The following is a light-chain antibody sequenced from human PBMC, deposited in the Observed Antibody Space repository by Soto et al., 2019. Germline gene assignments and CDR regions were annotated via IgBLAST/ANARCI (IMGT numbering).Light chain of an antibody. CDR1: SGAVTSGSY. V-gene: IGLV7-43*01. Sequence: QAVVTQEPSLTVSPGGTVTLTCASSSGAVTSGSYPNWFQQKPGQAPRPLIHSTRNKYSSTPARFSGSLLGGKAALTVSGVQPGDEADYYCLLYYGGSLLFGGGTKVTVL. CDR3: LLYYGGSLL. CDR2: STR. J-gene: IGLJ3*02.